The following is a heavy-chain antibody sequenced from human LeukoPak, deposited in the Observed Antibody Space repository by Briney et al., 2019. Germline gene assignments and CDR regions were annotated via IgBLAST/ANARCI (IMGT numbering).Heavy chain of an antibody. CDR3: AGGGTVTTIDY. CDR2: INPSGGST. CDR1: GYTFTSYY. V-gene: IGHV1-46*01. D-gene: IGHD4-17*01. Sequence: ASVKVSCKASGYTFTSYYMHWVRQAPGQGLEWMGIINPSGGSTSYAQKFQGRVTMTRDTSTSTVYMELSSLRSEDTAVYHCAGGGTVTTIDYWGQGTLVTVSS. J-gene: IGHJ4*02.